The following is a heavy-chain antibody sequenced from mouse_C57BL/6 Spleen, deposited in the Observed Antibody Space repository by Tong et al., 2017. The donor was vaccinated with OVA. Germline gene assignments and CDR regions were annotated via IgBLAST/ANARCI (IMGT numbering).Heavy chain of an antibody. CDR2: IYPGNSDT. Sequence: QLQESGPVLVRPVASVMMSCKTSGYTFTSYWMHWVKQRPGQGLEWIGAIYPGNSDTSYNQKFKGKAKLTAVTSASTAYMELSSLTNEDSAVYYCTRSRSYDGYYAWFAYWGQGTLVTVTA. D-gene: IGHD2-3*01. CDR1: GYTFTSYW. V-gene: IGHV1-5*01. J-gene: IGHJ3*01. CDR3: TRSRSYDGYYAWFAY.